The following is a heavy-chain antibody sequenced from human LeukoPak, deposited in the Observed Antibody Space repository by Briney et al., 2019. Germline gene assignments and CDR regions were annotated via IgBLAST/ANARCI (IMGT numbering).Heavy chain of an antibody. CDR2: IYTSGST. J-gene: IGHJ4*02. D-gene: IGHD3-3*01. CDR3: ARHLIAQRITIFGVVPGYFDY. Sequence: SQTLSLTCTVSGVSISSGSYYWIWLRQPAGKGLEWIGRIYTSGSTNYNPSLKSRVTISVDTSKNQFSLKLSSVTAADTAVYYCARHLIAQRITIFGVVPGYFDYWGQGTLVTVSS. CDR1: GVSISSGSYY. V-gene: IGHV4-61*02.